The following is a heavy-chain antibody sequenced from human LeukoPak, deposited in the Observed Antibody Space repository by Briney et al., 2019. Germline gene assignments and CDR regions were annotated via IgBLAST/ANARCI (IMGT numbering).Heavy chain of an antibody. V-gene: IGHV4-4*07. CDR2: IYTSGST. Sequence: PSETLSLTCTVSGGSISSYYWSWIRQPAGKGLEWIGRIYTSGSTNYNPSLKSRVTMSVDTSKNQFSLKLSSVTAADTAVYYCARESNDFWSGYLDYWGQGTLVTVSS. D-gene: IGHD3-3*01. J-gene: IGHJ4*02. CDR3: ARESNDFWSGYLDY. CDR1: GGSISSYY.